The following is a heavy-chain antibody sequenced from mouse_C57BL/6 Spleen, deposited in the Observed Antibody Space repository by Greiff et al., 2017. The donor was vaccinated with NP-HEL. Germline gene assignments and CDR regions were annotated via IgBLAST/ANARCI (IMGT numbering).Heavy chain of an antibody. J-gene: IGHJ1*03. D-gene: IGHD2-4*01. CDR3: ARAYDYDGNWYFDV. Sequence: EVMLVESGGGLVQSGRSLRLSCATSGFTFSDFYMEWVRQAPGKGLEWIAASRNKANDYTTEYSASVKGRFIVSRDTSQSILYLQMNALRAEDTAIYYCARAYDYDGNWYFDVWGTGTTVTVSS. CDR1: GFTFSDFY. CDR2: SRNKANDYTT. V-gene: IGHV7-1*01.